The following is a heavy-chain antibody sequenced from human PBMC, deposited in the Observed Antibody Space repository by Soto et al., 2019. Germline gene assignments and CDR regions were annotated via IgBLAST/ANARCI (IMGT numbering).Heavy chain of an antibody. D-gene: IGHD3-22*01. Sequence: QVQLQESGPGLLKPSETLSLTCTVSGGSISSYYWSWIRQPPGKGLEWIGYIYYSGSTNYNPSLKRRVSIPVDTSKNQFSLQLSSVTAADTAVYYCARAPETYYYYMRAFDIWGQGTMVTVSS. CDR2: IYYSGST. V-gene: IGHV4-59*01. CDR3: ARAPETYYYYMRAFDI. J-gene: IGHJ3*02. CDR1: GGSISSYY.